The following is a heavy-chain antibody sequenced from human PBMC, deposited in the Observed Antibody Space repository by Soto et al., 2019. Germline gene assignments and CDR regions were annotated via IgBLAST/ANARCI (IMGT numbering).Heavy chain of an antibody. V-gene: IGHV1-69*01. CDR1: GGTFSSYA. Sequence: QVQLVQSGAEVQKPGSSVKVSCKASGGTFSSYAISWVRQAPGQGLEWMGGIIPIFGTANYAQKFQGRVTITADESTSTAYMEMSSLRSEDTAVYYCAGGKNIVGATRGAFDIWGQGTMVTVSS. J-gene: IGHJ3*02. CDR3: AGGKNIVGATRGAFDI. CDR2: IIPIFGTA. D-gene: IGHD1-26*01.